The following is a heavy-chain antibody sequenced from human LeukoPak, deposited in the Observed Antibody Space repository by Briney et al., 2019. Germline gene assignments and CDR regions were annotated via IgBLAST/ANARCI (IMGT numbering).Heavy chain of an antibody. J-gene: IGHJ4*02. D-gene: IGHD6-19*01. CDR3: AKVDRSLAVAARGY. Sequence: GGSLRLSCAASGFTCSSYAMTWVRQAPGKGLEWVSAISGSGGSTYYADSVKGRFTISRDNSKNTLYLQMNSLRAEDTAVYYCAKVDRSLAVAARGYWGQGTLVTVSS. V-gene: IGHV3-23*01. CDR2: ISGSGGST. CDR1: GFTCSSYA.